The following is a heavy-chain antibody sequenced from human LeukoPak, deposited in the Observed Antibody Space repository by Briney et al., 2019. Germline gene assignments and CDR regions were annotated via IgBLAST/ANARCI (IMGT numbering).Heavy chain of an antibody. Sequence: GGSLRLSCAASGFTFSSYAMHWVRQAPGKGLEYVSAISSNGGSTYYANSVKGRFTISRDNSKNTLYLQVGSLRAEDMAVYYCARDRTGWLQDYWGQGTLVTVSS. D-gene: IGHD5-24*01. CDR1: GFTFSSYA. CDR2: ISSNGGST. V-gene: IGHV3-64*01. CDR3: ARDRTGWLQDY. J-gene: IGHJ4*02.